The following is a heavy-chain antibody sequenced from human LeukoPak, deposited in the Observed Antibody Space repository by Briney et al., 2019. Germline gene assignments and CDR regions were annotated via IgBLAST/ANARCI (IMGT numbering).Heavy chain of an antibody. D-gene: IGHD3-16*01. CDR3: ARDLTSYDYVWDY. CDR1: GFTVISSY. V-gene: IGHV3-66*01. CDR2: IYSDGST. J-gene: IGHJ4*02. Sequence: GGSLRLSCAASGFTVISSYMSWVRQAPGKGLEWVSLIYSDGSTYYADSVKGRFTISRDTSKNTLYLQMNNLRAEDTAVYYCARDLTSYDYVWDYWGQGTLVTVSS.